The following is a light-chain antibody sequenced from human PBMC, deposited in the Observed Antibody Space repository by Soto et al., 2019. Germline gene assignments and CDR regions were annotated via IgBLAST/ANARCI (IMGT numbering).Light chain of an antibody. Sequence: HSVLTQPPSSSGSPGQSVTISCSGTSSDVGAYNYVSWYQQHPGKAPRLLIYEVSQRPSGVPDRFSGSKSANTASLTVSGLQPEDEADYYCSSYAGTNNLLYVFGTGTKVTVL. CDR2: EVS. CDR3: SSYAGTNNLLYV. CDR1: SSDVGAYNY. V-gene: IGLV2-8*01. J-gene: IGLJ1*01.